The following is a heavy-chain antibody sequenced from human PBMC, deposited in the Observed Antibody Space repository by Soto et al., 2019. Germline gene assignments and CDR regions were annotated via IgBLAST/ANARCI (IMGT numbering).Heavy chain of an antibody. Sequence: PGGSLRLSCAASGFIFSDYEMNWVRQAPGKGLEWVSYINIRSDIIYYADSVKGRFTISRDNAKNSLYLQMNSLRAEDTAVYYCAPLIDYWGQGTLVTASS. CDR1: GFIFSDYE. CDR3: APLIDY. V-gene: IGHV3-48*03. J-gene: IGHJ4*02. CDR2: INIRSDII.